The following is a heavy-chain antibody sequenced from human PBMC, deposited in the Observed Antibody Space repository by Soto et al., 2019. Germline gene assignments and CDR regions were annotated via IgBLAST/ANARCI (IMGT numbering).Heavy chain of an antibody. J-gene: IGHJ6*02. CDR1: GFTFSSYS. Sequence: GGSLRLSCAASGFTFSSYSMNWVRQAPGKGLEWVSYISSSSSTIYYADSVKCRFTVSRDNAKNSLYLQMNSLRDEDTAVYYCATSHRAGYYDSSGYYYDYYYGMDVWGQGTTVTVSS. CDR3: ATSHRAGYYDSSGYYYDYYYGMDV. D-gene: IGHD3-22*01. CDR2: ISSSSSTI. V-gene: IGHV3-48*02.